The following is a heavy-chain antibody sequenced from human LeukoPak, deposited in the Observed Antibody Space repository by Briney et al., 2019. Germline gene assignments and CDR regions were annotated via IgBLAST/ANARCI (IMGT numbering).Heavy chain of an antibody. CDR3: AKDGYSGYSWPLIFGYYYYGMDV. Sequence: GGSLRLSCAASGFTFSSYAMSWVRQAPGKGLEGVSAISGSGGSTYYADSVKGRFTISRDNSKNTLYLQMNSLRAEDTAVYYCAKDGYSGYSWPLIFGYYYYGMDVWGQGTTVTVSS. D-gene: IGHD5-12*01. J-gene: IGHJ6*02. CDR1: GFTFSSYA. V-gene: IGHV3-23*01. CDR2: ISGSGGST.